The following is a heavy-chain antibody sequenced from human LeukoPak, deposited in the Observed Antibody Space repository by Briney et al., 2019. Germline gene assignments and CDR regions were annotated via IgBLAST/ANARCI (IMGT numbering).Heavy chain of an antibody. Sequence: SETLSLTCTVSGGSISSSSYYWGWIRQPPGTGLEWIGSIYYSGSTYYNPSLKSRDTISVDTSKNQFSLKLSSVTAADTAVYYCASSYDSSGYYTHDAFDIWGQGTMVTVSS. CDR2: IYYSGST. J-gene: IGHJ3*02. CDR1: GGSISSSSYY. D-gene: IGHD3-22*01. CDR3: ASSYDSSGYYTHDAFDI. V-gene: IGHV4-39*01.